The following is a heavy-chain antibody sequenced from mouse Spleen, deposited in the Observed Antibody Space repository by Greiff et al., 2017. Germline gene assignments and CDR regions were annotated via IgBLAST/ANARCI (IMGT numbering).Heavy chain of an antibody. J-gene: IGHJ3*01. CDR2: INPSSGYT. CDR3: ARPYYGYGFAY. Sequence: VKLVESGAELARPGASVKMSCKASGYTFTSYTMHWVKQRPGQGLEWIGYINPSSGYTKYNQKFKDKATLTADKSSSTAYMQLSSLTSEDSAVYYCARPYYGYGFAYWGQGTLVTVSA. CDR1: GYTFTSYT. V-gene: IGHV1-4*01. D-gene: IGHD1-2*01.